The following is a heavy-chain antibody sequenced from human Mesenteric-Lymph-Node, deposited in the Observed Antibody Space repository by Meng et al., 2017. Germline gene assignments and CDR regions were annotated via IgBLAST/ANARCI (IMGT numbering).Heavy chain of an antibody. CDR3: ARVGDYDLLSGYPIDY. D-gene: IGHD3-3*01. V-gene: IGHV4-31*03. J-gene: IGHJ4*02. Sequence: SETLSLTCTVSGASVSSGGYYWSWIRQHPEKGLEWIGFIYYSGKIFYNPSLKSRVTISLDTSENQFYLKLSSVTAADTAVYYCARVGDYDLLSGYPIDYWGQGTLVTVSS. CDR2: IYYSGKI. CDR1: GASVSSGGYY.